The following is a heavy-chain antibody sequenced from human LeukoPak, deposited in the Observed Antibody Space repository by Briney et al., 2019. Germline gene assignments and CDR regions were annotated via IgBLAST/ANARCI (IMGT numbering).Heavy chain of an antibody. D-gene: IGHD3-10*01. Sequence: GGSLRLSCAASGFSFSNSGMHWVRQAPGKGLEWVAFMRYDGSSKFYTDSVKGRFTISRDNAKNSLYLQMNSLRADDTAVYYCARFAAGGSYYYYMDVWGKGTTVTVSS. V-gene: IGHV3-30*02. J-gene: IGHJ6*03. CDR3: ARFAAGGSYYYYMDV. CDR1: GFSFSNSG. CDR2: MRYDGSSK.